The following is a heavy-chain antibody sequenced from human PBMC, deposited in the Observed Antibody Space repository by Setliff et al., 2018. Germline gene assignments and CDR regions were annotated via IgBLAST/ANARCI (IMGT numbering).Heavy chain of an antibody. J-gene: IGHJ3*01. Sequence: PGGSLRLSCAASGFTVSSNYMSWVRRAPGKGLEWVSIIYSGGSTYYADSVKGRFTISRDNSKNTLYLQMNSLRAEDTAVYYCARAITGKGTFDVWGQGAMVTVSS. CDR3: ARAITGKGTFDV. CDR1: GFTVSSNY. D-gene: IGHD1-20*01. V-gene: IGHV3-53*01. CDR2: IYSGGST.